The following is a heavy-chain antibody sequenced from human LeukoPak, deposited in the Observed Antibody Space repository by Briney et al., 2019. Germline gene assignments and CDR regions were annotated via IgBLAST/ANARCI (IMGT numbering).Heavy chain of an antibody. D-gene: IGHD3-9*01. CDR3: ARDYTGYFP. CDR1: GFTFSSYG. Sequence: TGGSLRLSCEASGFTFSSYGMSWVRQAPGKGLEWVANIKTDGSEKYYVDSVKGRFTISRDNAKNSLYLQMNSLRAEDTAVYYCARDYTGYFPWGQGTLVTVSS. J-gene: IGHJ5*02. CDR2: IKTDGSEK. V-gene: IGHV3-7*03.